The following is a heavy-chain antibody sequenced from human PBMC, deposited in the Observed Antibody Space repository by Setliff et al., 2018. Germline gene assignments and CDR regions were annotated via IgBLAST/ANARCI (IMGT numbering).Heavy chain of an antibody. CDR1: GGSISSYD. V-gene: IGHV4-59*12. Sequence: PSETLSLTCTVSGGSISSYDWSWIRQSPGKGLEWIGNIYYSGTTNYNPSLKSRVTISVDKSKNQFSLSLTSVTAADTAVYYCAKGDGGYPSDSWGQGILVTVSS. J-gene: IGHJ4*02. D-gene: IGHD2-15*01. CDR2: IYYSGTT. CDR3: AKGDGGYPSDS.